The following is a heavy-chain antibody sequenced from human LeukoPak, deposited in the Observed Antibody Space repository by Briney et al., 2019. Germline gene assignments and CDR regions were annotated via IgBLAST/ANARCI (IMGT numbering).Heavy chain of an antibody. V-gene: IGHV3-30*18. CDR2: ISYDGSNK. CDR3: AKEGSNGDFDY. D-gene: IGHD1-26*01. Sequence: GGSLRLSCAASGFTFSSYDMHWVRQAPGKGLEWVTVISYDGSNKYYGDSVKGRFTISRDNSKNTLYLKMNSLRAEDTAVYYCAKEGSNGDFDYWGQGTLDTVSS. CDR1: GFTFSSYD. J-gene: IGHJ4*02.